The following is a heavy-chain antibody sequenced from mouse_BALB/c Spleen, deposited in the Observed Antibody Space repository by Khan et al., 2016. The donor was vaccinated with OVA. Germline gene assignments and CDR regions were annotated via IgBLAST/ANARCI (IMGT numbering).Heavy chain of an antibody. CDR3: ARDGSRYNYAMDY. J-gene: IGHJ4*01. CDR1: GYSITSDYA. V-gene: IGHV3-2*02. Sequence: EVKLEVSGPGLVKPSQPLSLTCTVTGYSITSDYAWNWIRQFPGNKLEWMGYINYSGSTNYNPALKSRISITRDTSKNQFFLQLNSVTTADTATYYCARDGSRYNYAMDYWGQGTSVTVSS. CDR2: INYSGST. D-gene: IGHD2-3*01.